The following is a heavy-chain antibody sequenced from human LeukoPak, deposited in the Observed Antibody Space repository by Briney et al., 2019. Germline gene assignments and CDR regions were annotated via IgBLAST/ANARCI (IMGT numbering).Heavy chain of an antibody. J-gene: IGHJ4*02. CDR3: ANRKPGNNFDY. V-gene: IGHV3-23*01. D-gene: IGHD1-14*01. CDR1: GFTFSNHA. Sequence: GGSLRLSCAASGFTFSNHAMTWVRQAPGKGLEWVSAIGGSGDSTYYAASVKGRFTISRDNSKNTLFLQMNSLRAEDTAVYYCANRKPGNNFDYWGQGTLVTVSS. CDR2: IGGSGDST.